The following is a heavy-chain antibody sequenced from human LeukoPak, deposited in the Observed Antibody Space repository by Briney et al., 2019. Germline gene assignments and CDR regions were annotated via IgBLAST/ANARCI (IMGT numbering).Heavy chain of an antibody. Sequence: TSETLSLTCAVYGGSFSGYYWSWIRQPPGKGLEWIGEINHSGSTNYNPSLKSRVTISVDTSKNQFSLKLSSVTAADTAVYYCARGWISVVVTAARWFRYFDLWGRGTLVTVSS. D-gene: IGHD2-21*02. CDR2: INHSGST. V-gene: IGHV4-34*01. J-gene: IGHJ2*01. CDR1: GGSFSGYY. CDR3: ARGWISVVVTAARWFRYFDL.